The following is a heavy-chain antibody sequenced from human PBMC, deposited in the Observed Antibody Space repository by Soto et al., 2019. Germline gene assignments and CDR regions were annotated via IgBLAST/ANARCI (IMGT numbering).Heavy chain of an antibody. CDR2: IYYSGST. D-gene: IGHD3-22*01. J-gene: IGHJ3*02. Sequence: QVQLQESGPGLVKPSQTLSLTCTVSGGSISSGDYYWSWIRQPPGKGLEWIGYIYYSGSTYYNPSLKSRVTISVDTSKNQFSLKLSSVTAEDTAVYYCARDRMGGDSSGYYPDAFDIWGQGTMVTVSS. V-gene: IGHV4-30-4*01. CDR3: ARDRMGGDSSGYYPDAFDI. CDR1: GGSISSGDYY.